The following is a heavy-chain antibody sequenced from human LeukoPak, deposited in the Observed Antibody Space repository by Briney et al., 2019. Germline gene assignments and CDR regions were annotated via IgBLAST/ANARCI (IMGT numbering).Heavy chain of an antibody. Sequence: PSETLSLICTVSGGSISSYYWSWIRQPPGKGLEWIGYIYYSGSTNYNPSLKSRVTISVDTSKNQFSLKLSSVTAADTAVYYCARGSITIFGVVIQDYWGQGTLVTVSS. V-gene: IGHV4-59*01. D-gene: IGHD3-3*01. J-gene: IGHJ4*02. CDR2: IYYSGST. CDR3: ARGSITIFGVVIQDY. CDR1: GGSISSYY.